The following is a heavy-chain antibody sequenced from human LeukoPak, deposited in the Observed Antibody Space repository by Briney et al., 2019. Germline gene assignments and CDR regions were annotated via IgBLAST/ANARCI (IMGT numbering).Heavy chain of an antibody. V-gene: IGHV3-48*01. CDR1: GFTFSSFT. Sequence: GGSLRLSCAASGFTFSSFTMNWARQVPGKGLEWISYISLGNSTMFYADSVKGRFTISRDNAKNSLYLQMNSLRGDDTAVYYCARVGNGRSWDYWGQGTLVSVSS. CDR3: ARVGNGRSWDY. D-gene: IGHD2-15*01. J-gene: IGHJ4*02. CDR2: ISLGNSTM.